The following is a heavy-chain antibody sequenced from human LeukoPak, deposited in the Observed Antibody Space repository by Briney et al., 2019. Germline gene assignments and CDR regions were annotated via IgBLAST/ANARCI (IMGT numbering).Heavy chain of an antibody. V-gene: IGHV3-23*01. CDR3: AKPQETYGLVPFDY. CDR1: GFTFNSYA. CDR2: VSGSGGST. Sequence: PGGSLRLSCAASGFTFNSYAMSWVRQAPGKGLEWVSAVSGSGGSTFYADSVKGRFTISRYNSKNTLYLQMISLRAEDTAVYHCAKPQETYGLVPFDYWGQGTLVTVSS. J-gene: IGHJ4*02. D-gene: IGHD3/OR15-3a*01.